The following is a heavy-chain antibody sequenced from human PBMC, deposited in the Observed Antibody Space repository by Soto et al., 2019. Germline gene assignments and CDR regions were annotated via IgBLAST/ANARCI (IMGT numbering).Heavy chain of an antibody. Sequence: GGSLRLSCAASGFTFSTYWMAWVRQAPGKGLVWVSRLNTDESTTNYADSVRGRFTISRDNAKNTLSLQMNSLRAGDTAIYYCSLVSLGRRRSCFAYWGQGALVTVYS. V-gene: IGHV3-74*01. J-gene: IGHJ4*02. CDR3: SLVSLGRRRSCFAY. CDR2: LNTDESTT. D-gene: IGHD2-2*01. CDR1: GFTFSTYW.